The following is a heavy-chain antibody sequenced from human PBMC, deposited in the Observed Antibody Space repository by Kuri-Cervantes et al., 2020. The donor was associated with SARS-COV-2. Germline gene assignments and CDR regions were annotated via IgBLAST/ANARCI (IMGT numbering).Heavy chain of an antibody. CDR1: GGSISSYY. CDR2: IYYSGST. V-gene: IGHV4-59*12. J-gene: IGHJ4*02. Sequence: SETPSLTCTVSGGSISSYYWSWIRQPPGKGLEWIGYIYYSGSTNYNPSLKSRVTISVDTSKNQFSLKLSSVAAAGTAVYYCAREHWNYFDYWGQGTLVTVSS. D-gene: IGHD1-1*01. CDR3: AREHWNYFDY.